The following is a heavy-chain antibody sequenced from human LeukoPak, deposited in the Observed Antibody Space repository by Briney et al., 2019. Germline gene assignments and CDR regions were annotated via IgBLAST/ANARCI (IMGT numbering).Heavy chain of an antibody. CDR1: GGTFSSYA. CDR2: IIPIFGTA. Sequence: ASVKVSCKASGGTFSSYAISWVRQAPGQGLEWMGGIIPIFGTANYAQKFQGRVTITTDESTSTAYMELSSLRSEDTAVYYCARDDQAYDSSGYRAFDIWGQGTMVTVSS. D-gene: IGHD3-22*01. CDR3: ARDDQAYDSSGYRAFDI. J-gene: IGHJ3*02. V-gene: IGHV1-69*05.